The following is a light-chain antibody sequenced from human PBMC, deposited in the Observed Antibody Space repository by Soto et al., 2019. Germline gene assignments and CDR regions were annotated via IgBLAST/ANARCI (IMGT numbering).Light chain of an antibody. Sequence: QSVLTQPASVSASPGQSITISCAGTSSDVGGWPHVSWYQQHPGKAPKLVIYEVSNRPSGVSSRFSGSKSGSTASLTISGLQAEDEADYYCCSYAGSITFTFGGGTKLTVL. CDR1: SSDVGGWPH. CDR3: CSYAGSITFT. J-gene: IGLJ2*01. V-gene: IGLV2-14*01. CDR2: EVS.